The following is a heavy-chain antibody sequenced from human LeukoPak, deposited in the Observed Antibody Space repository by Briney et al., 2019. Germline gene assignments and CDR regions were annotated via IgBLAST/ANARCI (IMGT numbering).Heavy chain of an antibody. CDR1: GGTFSSYA. CDR2: IIPILGTA. Sequence: SVKVSCKASGGTFSSYAISWVRQAPGQGLEWMGRIIPILGTANYVQKFQGRVTITSDQSTSTDYMELSSLRSEDTAVYYCAICSGGSCFPFDYWGQGTLVTVSS. V-gene: IGHV1-69*11. CDR3: AICSGGSCFPFDY. J-gene: IGHJ4*02. D-gene: IGHD2-15*01.